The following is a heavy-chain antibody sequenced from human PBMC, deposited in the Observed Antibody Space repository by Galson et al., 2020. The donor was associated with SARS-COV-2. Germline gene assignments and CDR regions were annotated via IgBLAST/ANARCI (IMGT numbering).Heavy chain of an antibody. CDR2: IYHNGST. CDR3: ARGEGRITLVRGVIIGFDS. D-gene: IGHD3-10*01. Sequence: ASETLSLTCTVSGGSVRSGIYYRNWIRQHPGKGLEWIGYIYHNGSTYYNPSLKSRVSLSLDTSKNQFSLKLSSVTAADTAVYYCARGEGRITLVRGVIIGFDSWGQGTLVSVSS. J-gene: IGHJ4*02. CDR1: GGSVRSGIYY. V-gene: IGHV4-31*03.